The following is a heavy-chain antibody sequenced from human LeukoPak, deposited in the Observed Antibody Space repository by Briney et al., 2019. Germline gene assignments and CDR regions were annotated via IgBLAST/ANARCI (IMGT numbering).Heavy chain of an antibody. CDR2: LYPGDSDT. CDR1: GYSFTSYW. J-gene: IGHJ5*02. Sequence: GESLKISCKGSGYSFTSYWIGWVRQMPGKGLEWMGILYPGDSDTRYSPSFQGQVTISADKSISTAYLQWSSLKASDTAMYYCARDGSSGYYPPPHPFDPWGQGTLVTVSS. V-gene: IGHV5-51*01. CDR3: ARDGSSGYYPPPHPFDP. D-gene: IGHD3-22*01.